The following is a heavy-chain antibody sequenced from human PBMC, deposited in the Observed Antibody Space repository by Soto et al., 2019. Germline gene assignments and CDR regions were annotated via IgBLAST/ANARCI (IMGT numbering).Heavy chain of an antibody. V-gene: IGHV1-18*01. CDR3: ARDRGVAPPVAGNTHYYYYMDV. CDR2: ISAYNGDT. J-gene: IGHJ6*03. CDR1: GYSFTNYG. D-gene: IGHD6-19*01. Sequence: QDQLVQSGGEVKKPGASVKVSCKASGYSFTNYGITWVRQAPGQGFEWMGWISAYNGDTNYAQKLQGSVTMTTDASRSTAYLELRSLRSDDTAVYYCARDRGVAPPVAGNTHYYYYMDVWGKGTTVTVSS.